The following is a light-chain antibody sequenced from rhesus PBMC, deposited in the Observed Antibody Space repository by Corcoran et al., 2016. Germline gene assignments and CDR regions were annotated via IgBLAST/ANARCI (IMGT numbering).Light chain of an antibody. J-gene: IGKJ4*01. V-gene: IGKV1-32*05. CDR3: QQYNSAPAT. Sequence: DIQMTQSPSSLSASVGDRVTITCRASQGITTYVSWYQQTPGKAPKLLIYYAKRLGGGVPSRFSGGGSGTDFTLTIRSLQTEDLGIYYCQQYNSAPATFGGGTKVEIK. CDR1: QGITTY. CDR2: YAK.